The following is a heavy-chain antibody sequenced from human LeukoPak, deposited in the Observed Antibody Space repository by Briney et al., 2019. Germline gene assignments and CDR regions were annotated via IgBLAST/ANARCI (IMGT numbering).Heavy chain of an antibody. Sequence: PGGSLRFSCAASGFTFSSYAMSWVRQAPGKGLDWVSAISGSGGSTYYADSVKGRFTISRDNSKNTLYLQMNSLRVEDTAIYYCAKARYSSSWYYFDYWGQGTLVTVSS. J-gene: IGHJ4*02. V-gene: IGHV3-23*01. CDR1: GFTFSSYA. D-gene: IGHD6-13*01. CDR3: AKARYSSSWYYFDY. CDR2: ISGSGGST.